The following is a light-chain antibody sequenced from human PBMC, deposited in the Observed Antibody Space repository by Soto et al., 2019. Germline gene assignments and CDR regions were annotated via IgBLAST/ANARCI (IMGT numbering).Light chain of an antibody. CDR1: QSVSSSY. Sequence: EIVLTQSPGTLSLSPGERATLSCRASQSVSSSYLAWYQQKPGQAPRLLIYGASSRATGIPDRFSGSGSGTYSTLTIRSLGPEDFAVYYCQQYGRSPPFTFGGGTKVEIK. J-gene: IGKJ4*01. CDR3: QQYGRSPPFT. V-gene: IGKV3-20*01. CDR2: GAS.